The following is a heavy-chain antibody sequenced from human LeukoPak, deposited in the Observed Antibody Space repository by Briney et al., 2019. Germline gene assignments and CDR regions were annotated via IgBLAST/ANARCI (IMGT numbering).Heavy chain of an antibody. Sequence: PGGSLRLSCAASGFTFSSYAVSWVRQAPGKGLDWVSTISGSGGDTYYPDSVKGRFTISRDNSKNTLYLQMNSLRAEDTAVYYCARQNDDFWSGYYDYWGQGTLVTVSS. CDR3: ARQNDDFWSGYYDY. CDR2: ISGSGGDT. CDR1: GFTFSSYA. V-gene: IGHV3-23*01. D-gene: IGHD3-3*01. J-gene: IGHJ4*02.